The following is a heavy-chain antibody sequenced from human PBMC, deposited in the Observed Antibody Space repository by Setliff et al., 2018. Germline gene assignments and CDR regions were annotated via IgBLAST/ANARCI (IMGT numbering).Heavy chain of an antibody. D-gene: IGHD3-16*01. V-gene: IGHV1-69*05. CDR3: ARLGAYDAFDI. Sequence: GASVKVSCKASGGTFKNYGISWVRQAPGQGLEWMGGIIPIFGTTNYAQKFQGRATIITDESTSTAYMELSSLRSEDTAVYYCARLGAYDAFDIWGQGTMVTVSS. J-gene: IGHJ3*02. CDR2: IIPIFGTT. CDR1: GGTFKNYG.